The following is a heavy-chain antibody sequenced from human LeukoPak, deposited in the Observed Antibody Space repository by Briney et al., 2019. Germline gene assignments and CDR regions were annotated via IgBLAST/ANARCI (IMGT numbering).Heavy chain of an antibody. D-gene: IGHD3-22*01. CDR2: ISSDGSNR. V-gene: IGHV3-30*03. J-gene: IGHJ4*02. CDR1: RFTFNTFG. CDR3: RAATKYLDYYYDY. Sequence: GGSLRLSCAASRFTFNTFGMHWVCQAPGKGLEWVAVISSDGSNRYYADSVKGRFTISRDNSKDTLYLQMSSLTIEDTAVYYCRAATKYLDYYYDYWGQGTLVTVSS.